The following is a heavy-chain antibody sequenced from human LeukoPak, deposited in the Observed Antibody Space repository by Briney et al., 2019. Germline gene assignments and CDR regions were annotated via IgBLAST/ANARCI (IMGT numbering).Heavy chain of an antibody. CDR1: GFTFSSYW. D-gene: IGHD6-13*01. CDR2: IKQDGSEK. CDR3: ASGIAAADYYFDY. J-gene: IGHJ4*02. V-gene: IGHV3-7*01. Sequence: PGGSLRLSCAASGFTFSSYWMSWVRQAPGKGLEWVANIKQDGSEKYYVDSAKGRFTISRDNAKNSLYLQMNSLRAEDTAVYYCASGIAAADYYFDYWGQGTLVTVSS.